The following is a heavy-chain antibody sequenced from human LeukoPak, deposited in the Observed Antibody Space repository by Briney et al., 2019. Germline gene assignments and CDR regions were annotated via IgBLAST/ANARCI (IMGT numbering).Heavy chain of an antibody. CDR3: AKGDNSGRWLQLRSGASYFDY. CDR1: GFTFSSYG. CDR2: ISGSGGST. V-gene: IGHV3-23*01. D-gene: IGHD5-24*01. J-gene: IGHJ4*02. Sequence: GGSLRLSCAASGFTFSSYGMSWVRQAPGKGLGWVSAISGSGGSTYYADSVKGRFTISRDNSKNTLYLQMNSLRAEDTAVYYCAKGDNSGRWLQLRSGASYFDYWGQGTLVTVSS.